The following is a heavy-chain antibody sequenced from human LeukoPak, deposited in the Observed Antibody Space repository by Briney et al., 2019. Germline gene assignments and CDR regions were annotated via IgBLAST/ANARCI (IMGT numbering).Heavy chain of an antibody. D-gene: IGHD5-12*01. CDR1: GFSFNAYW. CDR3: ATFGLVAALDL. V-gene: IGHV3-7*01. CDR2: INPAGSET. Sequence: GGSLRLSCAASGFSFNAYWMAWVRQAPGTGLEWVANINPAGSETFHVDPVKGRFSISRDHAKNLVYLQMNSLRAEDTAVNYCATFGLVAALDLWGQGTLVTVSS. J-gene: IGHJ4*02.